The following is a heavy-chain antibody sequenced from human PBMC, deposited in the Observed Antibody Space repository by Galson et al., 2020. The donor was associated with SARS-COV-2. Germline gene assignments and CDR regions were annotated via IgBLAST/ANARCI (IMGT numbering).Heavy chain of an antibody. CDR2: IGTAGAT. CDR1: GFTFSSYD. V-gene: IGHV3-13*01. J-gene: IGHJ6*02. Sequence: GGSLRLSCAASGFTFSSYDMHWVRQATGKGLEWVSAIGTAGATYYPGSVKGRFTISRENAKNSLYLQMNSLRAGDTAVYYCARARYSSSWYYYYGMDVWGQGTTVTVSS. CDR3: ARARYSSSWYYYYGMDV. D-gene: IGHD6-13*01.